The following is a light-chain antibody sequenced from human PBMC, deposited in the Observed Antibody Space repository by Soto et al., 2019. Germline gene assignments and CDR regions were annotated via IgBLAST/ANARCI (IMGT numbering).Light chain of an antibody. V-gene: IGKV3-20*01. Sequence: EIVLTQSPGTLSLSPGERATLSCRASQSVSSSYLAWYQQTPGQAPRLLIYGASSRATGIPDRFSGSGSGTDFTLTISRLEPEDFAVYYCQQYGSSPAFGQGTKVDTK. CDR1: QSVSSSY. CDR3: QQYGSSPA. J-gene: IGKJ1*01. CDR2: GAS.